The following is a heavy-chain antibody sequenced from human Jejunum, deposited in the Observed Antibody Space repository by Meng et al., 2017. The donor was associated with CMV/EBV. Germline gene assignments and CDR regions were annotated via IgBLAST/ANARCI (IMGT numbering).Heavy chain of an antibody. CDR1: GGSLIGTNW. J-gene: IGHJ4*02. CDR3: GDPPADY. V-gene: IGHV4-4*02. Sequence: QVQLQESGPGLGRPSETLSLTCVVSGGSLIGTNWWNWVRQSPGGGLEWIGEIFHSGATNYNPSLKSRVTISIDNSKNQFSLKLTSVTAADTAVYFCGDPPADYWGQGVLVTVSS. CDR2: IFHSGAT.